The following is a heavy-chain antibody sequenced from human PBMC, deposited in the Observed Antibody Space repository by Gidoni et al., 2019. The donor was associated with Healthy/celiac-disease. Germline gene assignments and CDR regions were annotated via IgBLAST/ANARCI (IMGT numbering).Heavy chain of an antibody. CDR3: AIQSYYHKEENHLY. CDR1: GFTFSSYA. J-gene: IGHJ4*02. D-gene: IGHD1-26*01. V-gene: IGHV3-23*04. CDR2: ISGSGGST. Sequence: EVQLVESGGGLVQPGGSLRLSCAASGFTFSSYAMSWVRQAPGKGLEWVSAISGSGGSTYYADSAKGRFTISRDNSKNTLYLQMNSLRAEDTAVYYCAIQSYYHKEENHLYWGQGTLVTVSS.